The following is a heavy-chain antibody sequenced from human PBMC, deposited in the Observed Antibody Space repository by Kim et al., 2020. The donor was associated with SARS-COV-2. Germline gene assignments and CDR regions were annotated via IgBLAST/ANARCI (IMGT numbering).Heavy chain of an antibody. J-gene: IGHJ4*02. CDR2: ISYDGTNK. Sequence: GGSLRLSCAASGFTFSTYGMHWVRQAPGKGLEWVAVISYDGTNKYYADSVKGRFTISRDNSKNTLYLQMNSLRDEDTAVYYCAKSLGSGSYPYYFEYWGQGTLVTVSS. D-gene: IGHD3-10*01. CDR1: GFTFSTYG. V-gene: IGHV3-30*18. CDR3: AKSLGSGSYPYYFEY.